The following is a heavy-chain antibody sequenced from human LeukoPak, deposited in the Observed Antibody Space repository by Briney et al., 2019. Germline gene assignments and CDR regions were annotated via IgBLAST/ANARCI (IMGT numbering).Heavy chain of an antibody. CDR3: ARRSLTYFDY. CDR2: IYYSGTT. CDR1: GGSISNYY. V-gene: IGHV4-59*01. J-gene: IGHJ4*02. Sequence: SETLSLTCTVSGGSISNYYWSWIRQPPGKKLEWIGYIYYSGTTNYNPSLKSRVTISVDMSKNQFSLELSPVTAADTAVYYCARRSLTYFDYWGQGTLVIVSS. D-gene: IGHD4/OR15-4a*01.